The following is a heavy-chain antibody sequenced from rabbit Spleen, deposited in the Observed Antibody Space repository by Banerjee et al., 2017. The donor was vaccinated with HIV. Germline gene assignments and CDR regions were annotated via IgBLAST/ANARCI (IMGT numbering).Heavy chain of an antibody. J-gene: IGHJ4*01. D-gene: IGHD1-1*01. CDR3: AREDVGGSVSL. V-gene: IGHV1S40*01. Sequence: QSLEESGGDLVKPGASLTLTCTASGVSFSSSSYMCWVRQAPGKGLEWIACIDSGSSGFTYFATWAKGRFTCSKTSSTTVTLQMTSLTAADTATYFCAREDVGGSVSLWGPGTLVTVS. CDR2: IDSGSSGFT. CDR1: GVSFSSSSY.